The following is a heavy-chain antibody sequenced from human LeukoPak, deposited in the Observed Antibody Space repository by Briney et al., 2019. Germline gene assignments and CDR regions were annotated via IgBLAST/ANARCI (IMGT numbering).Heavy chain of an antibody. V-gene: IGHV3-23*01. D-gene: IGHD3-10*01. J-gene: IGHJ4*02. CDR3: AKDPFGSGSYYTSPFDY. CDR2: IIGSGGST. Sequence: GGSLRLSCAASGFTFSSYAMRWVRQAPGKGLEWVSSIIGSGGSTYYAASVKGRFTISRDNSKNTLYLQMNSLRAEGTAVYYCAKDPFGSGSYYTSPFDYWGQGTLVTVSS. CDR1: GFTFSSYA.